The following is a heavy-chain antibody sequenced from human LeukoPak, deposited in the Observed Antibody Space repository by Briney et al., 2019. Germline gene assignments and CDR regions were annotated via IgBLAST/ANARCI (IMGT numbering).Heavy chain of an antibody. Sequence: GGSLRLSCAASGFTFSSYGMHWVRQAPGKGLEWVAFIRYDGSNKYYADSVKGRFTISRDNSKNTLYLQMNSLRAEDTAVYYCARSIAESSPPAYWGQGTLVTVSS. CDR2: IRYDGSNK. V-gene: IGHV3-30*02. CDR3: ARSIAESSPPAY. CDR1: GFTFSSYG. J-gene: IGHJ4*02. D-gene: IGHD6-13*01.